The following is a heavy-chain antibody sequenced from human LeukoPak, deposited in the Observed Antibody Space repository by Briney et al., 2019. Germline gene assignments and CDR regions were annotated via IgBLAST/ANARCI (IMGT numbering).Heavy chain of an antibody. CDR3: ARWEGGSYYDFDY. D-gene: IGHD1-26*01. Sequence: SETLSLTCAASGGSFSGYYWRWIRQPPGKGLEWIGEINHSGSTNYNPSLKSRVTISVDTSKNQFSLKLSTVTDADTAVYYCARWEGGSYYDFDYWGQGTLVTVSS. CDR1: GGSFSGYY. V-gene: IGHV4-34*01. J-gene: IGHJ4*02. CDR2: INHSGST.